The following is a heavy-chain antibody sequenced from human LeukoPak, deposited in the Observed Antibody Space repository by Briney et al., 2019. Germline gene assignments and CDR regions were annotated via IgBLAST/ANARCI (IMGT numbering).Heavy chain of an antibody. CDR3: AKVGPKITYYYDSSGGNFDY. J-gene: IGHJ4*02. CDR1: GFTFSSYA. V-gene: IGHV3-23*01. D-gene: IGHD3-22*01. Sequence: GGSLRLSCAASGFTFSSYAMSWVRQAPGKGLEWVSAISGSGGSTYYADSVKGRFTISRDNSKNTLYLQMNSLRAEDTAVYYCAKVGPKITYYYDSSGGNFDYWGQGTLVTVSS. CDR2: ISGSGGST.